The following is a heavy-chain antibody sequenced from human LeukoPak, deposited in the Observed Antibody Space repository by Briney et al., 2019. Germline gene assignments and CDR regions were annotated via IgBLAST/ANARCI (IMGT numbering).Heavy chain of an antibody. D-gene: IGHD6-13*01. J-gene: IGHJ3*02. CDR2: ITNSGNSK. Sequence: GGSLRLSCAASEFTFSSYSMNWVRQAPGKGLEWVSYITNSGNSKSYADSVKGRFTISRDNTKNSLYLQMNGLRAEDTAVYYCARDRSGSSWPDAFDIWGQGTMVTVSS. CDR3: ARDRSGSSWPDAFDI. V-gene: IGHV3-48*01. CDR1: EFTFSSYS.